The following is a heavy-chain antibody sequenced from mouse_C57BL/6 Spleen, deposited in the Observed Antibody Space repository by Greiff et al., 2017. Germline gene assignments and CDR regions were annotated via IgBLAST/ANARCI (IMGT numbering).Heavy chain of an antibody. Sequence: QVQLQQPGAELVKPGASVKVSCKASGYTFTSYWMHWVKQRPGQGLEWIGRINPSDSDTNYNQKFKGKATLTVDKSSSTAYMQLSSLTSEDSAVSYCERVGVLYSAVDDWGQGTSVTVSS. V-gene: IGHV1-74*01. J-gene: IGHJ4*01. D-gene: IGHD5-1*01. CDR2: INPSDSDT. CDR3: ERVGVLYSAVDD. CDR1: GYTFTSYW.